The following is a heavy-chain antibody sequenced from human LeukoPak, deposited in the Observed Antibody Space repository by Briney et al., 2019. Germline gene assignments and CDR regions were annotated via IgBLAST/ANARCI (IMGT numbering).Heavy chain of an antibody. Sequence: GGSLRLSCAASGFTFSSYAMHWVRQAPGKGLEWVAVISYDGSNKYYADSVKGRFTISRDNSKNTLYLQMNSLRAEDTAVYYCARPYYGDYDDAFDIWGQGTMVTVSS. CDR2: ISYDGSNK. D-gene: IGHD4-17*01. J-gene: IGHJ3*02. CDR3: ARPYYGDYDDAFDI. V-gene: IGHV3-30-3*01. CDR1: GFTFSSYA.